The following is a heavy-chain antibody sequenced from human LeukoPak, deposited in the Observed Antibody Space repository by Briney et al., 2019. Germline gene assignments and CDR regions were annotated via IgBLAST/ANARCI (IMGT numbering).Heavy chain of an antibody. D-gene: IGHD1-26*01. V-gene: IGHV4-61*02. J-gene: IGHJ4*02. CDR3: ARGGSYRYYFDY. CDR1: GGSISSGSYY. CDR2: IFTSGST. Sequence: PSETLSLTCTVSGGSISSGSYYWSWIRQPAGKGLEWIGRIFTSGSTNYNPSLKSRVTISVDTSKNQFSLKLSSVTAADTAVYYCARGGSYRYYFDYWGQGTLVTVSS.